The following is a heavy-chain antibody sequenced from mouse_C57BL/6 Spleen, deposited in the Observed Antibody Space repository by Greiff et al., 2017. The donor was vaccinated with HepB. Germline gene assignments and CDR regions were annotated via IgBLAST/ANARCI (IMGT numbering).Heavy chain of an antibody. D-gene: IGHD2-2*01. V-gene: IGHV5-17*01. J-gene: IGHJ4*01. CDR1: GFTFSDYG. CDR2: ISSGSSTI. Sequence: DVMLVESGGGLVKPGGSLKLSCAASGFTFSDYGMHWVRQAPEKGLEWVAYISSGSSTIYYADTVKGRFTISRDNAKNTLFLQMTSLRSEDTAMYYCARERLRRMDYWGQGTSVTVSS. CDR3: ARERLRRMDY.